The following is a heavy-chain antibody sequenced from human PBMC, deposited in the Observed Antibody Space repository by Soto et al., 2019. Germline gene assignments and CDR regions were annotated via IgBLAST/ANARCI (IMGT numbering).Heavy chain of an antibody. Sequence: EVQLLESGGGLVQPGGSLRLSCAASGFTFSNYAMGWVRQAPGKGLEWVSGISGGGGSTYYADSVKGRFTISRDQSKNILCLQKHSLGAEDTGLYFCAKEEEAELLIVVVTISRCDSWSQGTLVTVAS. V-gene: IGHV3-23*01. CDR1: GFTFSNYA. J-gene: IGHJ4*02. CDR2: ISGGGGST. D-gene: IGHD2-15*01. CDR3: AKEEEAELLIVVVTISRCDS.